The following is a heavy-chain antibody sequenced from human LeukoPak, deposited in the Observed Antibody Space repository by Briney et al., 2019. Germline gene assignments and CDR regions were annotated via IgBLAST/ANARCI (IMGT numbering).Heavy chain of an antibody. CDR3: ASSRGGYFFDY. CDR1: GYTFTSYG. CDR2: ISAYNGNT. V-gene: IGHV1-18*01. Sequence: SVKVSCKASGYTFTSYGISWVRQAPGQGLEWMGWISAYNGNTNYAQKLQGRVTMTTDTYTSTAHMELRSLRSDDTAVYYCASSRGGYFFDYWGQGTLVTVSS. J-gene: IGHJ4*02. D-gene: IGHD2-15*01.